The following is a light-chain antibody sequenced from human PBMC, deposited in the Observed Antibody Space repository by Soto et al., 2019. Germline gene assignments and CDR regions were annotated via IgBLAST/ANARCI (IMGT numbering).Light chain of an antibody. J-gene: IGKJ4*01. CDR3: QQYKSYPVT. CDR1: QSISSW. CDR2: KAF. Sequence: DIQMTQSPSTLSASVGDRVTITCRASQSISSWLAWHQQKPGKAPKLLIYKAFSLESGVPIRFSGSGSGTEFTLTISSLQPDDFATYYCQQYKSYPVTFGGGTKVEIK. V-gene: IGKV1-5*03.